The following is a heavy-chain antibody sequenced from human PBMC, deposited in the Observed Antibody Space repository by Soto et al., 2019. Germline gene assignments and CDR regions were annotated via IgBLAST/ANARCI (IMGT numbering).Heavy chain of an antibody. V-gene: IGHV3-30*18. CDR1: GFTFSSYG. Sequence: QVQLVESVGGVVQPGRSLRLSCAASGFTFSSYGMHWVRQAPGKGLEWVAVISYDGSNKYYADSEKGRFTISRDNSKNTLYLQMNSLRAEDTAVYYCAKDESPVKVLNTLLDYWGQGTLVTVSS. D-gene: IGHD4-4*01. CDR2: ISYDGSNK. J-gene: IGHJ4*02. CDR3: AKDESPVKVLNTLLDY.